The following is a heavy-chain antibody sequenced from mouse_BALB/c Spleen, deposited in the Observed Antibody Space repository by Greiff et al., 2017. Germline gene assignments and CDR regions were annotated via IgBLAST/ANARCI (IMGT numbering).Heavy chain of an antibody. J-gene: IGHJ2*01. CDR2: INSNGGST. V-gene: IGHV5-6-3*01. Sequence: DVKLQESGGGLVQPGGSLKLSCAASGFTFSSYGMSWVRQTPDKRLELVATINSNGGSTYYPDSVKGRFTISRDNAKNTLYLQMSSLKSEDTAMYYCARDRRVYYGNYDFDYWGQGATLTVSS. D-gene: IGHD2-1*01. CDR3: ARDRRVYYGNYDFDY. CDR1: GFTFSSYG.